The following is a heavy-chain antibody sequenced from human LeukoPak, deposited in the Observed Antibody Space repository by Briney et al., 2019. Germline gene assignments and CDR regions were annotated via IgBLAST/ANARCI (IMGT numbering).Heavy chain of an antibody. CDR3: AAELSSGYFDY. D-gene: IGHD3-22*01. J-gene: IGHJ4*02. CDR2: FDSEDDEK. V-gene: IGHV1-24*01. Sequence: GASVKVSCKVSGYMFTELSMHWVRQAPGKGLEWMGGFDSEDDEKMYAQKFQGRVTMTEDTSTDTAYMELSSLRSEDTAVYYCAAELSSGYFDYWGQGTLVTVSS. CDR1: GYMFTELS.